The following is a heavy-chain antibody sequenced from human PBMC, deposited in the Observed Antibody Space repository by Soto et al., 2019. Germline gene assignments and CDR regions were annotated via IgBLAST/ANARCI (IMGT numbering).Heavy chain of an antibody. V-gene: IGHV3-66*01. J-gene: IGHJ4*02. CDR3: ASEKRSTVTTIDY. Sequence: EVQLVESGGGLVQPGGSLRLSCAASGFTVSSNYMSWVRQAPGKGLEWVSVIYSGGSTYYADSVKGRFTISRDNSKNTLYLQMNSLRAEDTAVYYWASEKRSTVTTIDYWGQGTLVTVSS. CDR1: GFTVSSNY. D-gene: IGHD4-17*01. CDR2: IYSGGST.